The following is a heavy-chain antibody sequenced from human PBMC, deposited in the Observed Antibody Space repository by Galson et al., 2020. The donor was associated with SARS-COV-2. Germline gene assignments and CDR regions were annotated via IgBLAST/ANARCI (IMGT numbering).Heavy chain of an antibody. CDR1: AFPFSDYY. CDR2: ISSSGSTI. Sequence: KLGESLKISCPASAFPFSDYYMSWISQATGKGLEWVSYISSSGSTIYYADSVKGRFTISRDNAKNSLYLQMNSLRAEDTAVYYCARVGTTADYWGQGTLVTVSS. D-gene: IGHD1-7*01. V-gene: IGHV3-11*01. J-gene: IGHJ4*02. CDR3: ARVGTTADY.